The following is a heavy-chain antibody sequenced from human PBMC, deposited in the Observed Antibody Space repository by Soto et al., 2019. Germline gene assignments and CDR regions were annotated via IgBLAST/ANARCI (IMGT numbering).Heavy chain of an antibody. Sequence: QLQLQESGPGLVKPSETLSLTCTVSGGSISSSSYYWGWIRQPPGKGLEWIGSIYYSGSTYYNPSLKSRVTISVDTSKNQFSLKLSSVTAADTAVYYCARLVMEWALSIAAPSLDYWGQGTLVTVSS. D-gene: IGHD6-6*01. V-gene: IGHV4-39*01. CDR3: ARLVMEWALSIAAPSLDY. CDR2: IYYSGST. CDR1: GGSISSSSYY. J-gene: IGHJ4*02.